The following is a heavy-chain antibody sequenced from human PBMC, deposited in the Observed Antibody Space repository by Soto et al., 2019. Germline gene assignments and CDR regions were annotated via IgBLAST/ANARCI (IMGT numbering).Heavy chain of an antibody. CDR2: INHSGST. CDR1: VGYFSGYY. D-gene: IGHD3-3*01. V-gene: IGHV4-34*01. J-gene: IGHJ4*02. CDR3: ARGRTYYDFWSGYRTPFDY. Sequence: QVQLQQWGAGLLKPSETLSLTCAVYVGYFSGYYWSWLRQPPGTGLEWIGEINHSGSTNYNPSLKSRVTISVDTSKNQFSLKLSAVTAADTAVYSCARGRTYYDFWSGYRTPFDYWGQGTLVTVSS.